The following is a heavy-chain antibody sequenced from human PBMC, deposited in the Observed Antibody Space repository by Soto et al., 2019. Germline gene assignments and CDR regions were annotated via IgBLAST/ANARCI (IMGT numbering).Heavy chain of an antibody. Sequence: GDSLKISCQTSGYSFTTYWIAWVRQMPGKGLEWMGVVYPGDSDTKYSPSFQGHVTISADRSSSTAFLQWSSLKASDTAVYYCARGLNWNYIMKWLDTWGQGTLVTVS. V-gene: IGHV5-51*01. CDR3: ARGLNWNYIMKWLDT. CDR1: GYSFTTYW. D-gene: IGHD3-16*01. J-gene: IGHJ5*02. CDR2: VYPGDSDT.